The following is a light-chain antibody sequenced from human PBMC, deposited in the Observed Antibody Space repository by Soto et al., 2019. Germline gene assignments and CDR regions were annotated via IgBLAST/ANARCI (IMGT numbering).Light chain of an antibody. CDR1: QSVTSY. J-gene: IGKJ2*01. V-gene: IGKV3-11*01. CDR2: DAS. CDR3: QQRSNWPRT. Sequence: EIVLTQSPATLSLSPGERATLTCRASQSVTSYLVWYKQKPGQAPRLLIHDASNRASGIPARFSGSGSGTDFTLTISSLEPEDFAVYYCQQRSNWPRTFGQGTKVQIK.